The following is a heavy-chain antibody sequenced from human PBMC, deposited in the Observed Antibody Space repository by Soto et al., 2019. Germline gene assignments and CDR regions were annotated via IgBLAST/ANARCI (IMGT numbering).Heavy chain of an antibody. D-gene: IGHD6-19*01. J-gene: IGHJ4*02. CDR2: ISYDGSNK. CDR1: GFTFSSYA. Sequence: QVQLVESGGGVVQPGRSLRLSCAASGFTFSSYAMHWVRQAPGKGLEWVAVISYDGSNKYYADSVKGRFTISRDNSKNTRYLQLNSLRAEDTAVYYCARDLLAVAGGEGFDYWGQGTLVTVSS. V-gene: IGHV3-30-3*01. CDR3: ARDLLAVAGGEGFDY.